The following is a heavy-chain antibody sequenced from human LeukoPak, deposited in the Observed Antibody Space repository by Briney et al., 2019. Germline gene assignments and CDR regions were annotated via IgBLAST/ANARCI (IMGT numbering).Heavy chain of an antibody. D-gene: IGHD6-19*01. Sequence: GSLRLSCAASGFTFSSYSTNWVRQAPGKGLEWVSSISSSSSYIYYADPVKGRFTISRDNAKNSLYLQMNSLRAEDTAVYYCARDLRALRLSIAVPDYWGQGTLVTVSS. CDR1: GFTFSSYS. V-gene: IGHV3-21*01. CDR3: ARDLRALRLSIAVPDY. CDR2: ISSSSSYI. J-gene: IGHJ4*02.